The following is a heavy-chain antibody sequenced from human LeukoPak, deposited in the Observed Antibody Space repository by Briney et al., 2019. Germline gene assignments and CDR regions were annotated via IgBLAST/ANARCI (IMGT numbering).Heavy chain of an antibody. CDR3: AREGGPYRPLDY. V-gene: IGHV4-34*01. Sequence: SETLSLTCGVHGESLNDYYWTWIRQPPGKGLEWIGEVNLQGSTNYHPSLMRRVAISVDTSANHVSLQLTSVTAADTAVYYCAREGGPYRPLDYSGQGTLVTVSS. D-gene: IGHD6-6*01. J-gene: IGHJ4*02. CDR2: VNLQGST. CDR1: GESLNDYY.